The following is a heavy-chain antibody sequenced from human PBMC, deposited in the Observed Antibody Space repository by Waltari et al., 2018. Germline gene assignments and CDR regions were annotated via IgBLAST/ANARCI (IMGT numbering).Heavy chain of an antibody. CDR3: ARAPGYKGIFDH. CDR1: GGSLSGFY. D-gene: IGHD5-12*01. CDR2: VHHGGDT. V-gene: IGHV4-34*01. J-gene: IGHJ5*02. Sequence: QVQLQGWGAGLLKPSETLSLTCAVSGGSLSGFYWTWIRQSPGKGLEWIGDVHHGGDTNYNPSLETRLTVSVDTSKKQFSLRMRSVTAADTAVYYCARAPGYKGIFDHWGQGILVTVSS.